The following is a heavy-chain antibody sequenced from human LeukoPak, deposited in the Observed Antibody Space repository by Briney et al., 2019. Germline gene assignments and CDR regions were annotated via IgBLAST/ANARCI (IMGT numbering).Heavy chain of an antibody. CDR2: ISGSGDSA. Sequence: GGSLRLSCAASGFTFSSYAMTWVRQAPGKGLEWVSAISGSGDSAFYADSVKGRFTISRDNSKKTLYLQMNSLRAEDTAAYYCEKTRGYCSGGSCYSDYWGQGTLVTVSS. CDR1: GFTFSSYA. CDR3: EKTRGYCSGGSCYSDY. D-gene: IGHD2-15*01. V-gene: IGHV3-23*01. J-gene: IGHJ4*02.